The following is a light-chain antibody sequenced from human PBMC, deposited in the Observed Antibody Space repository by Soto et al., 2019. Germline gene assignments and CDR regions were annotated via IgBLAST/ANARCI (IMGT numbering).Light chain of an antibody. CDR1: SSNIGAGYD. J-gene: IGLJ1*01. CDR3: QSYDSSMSGSYV. Sequence: QSVLTQPPSVSGAPGQRVTISCTGSSSNIGAGYDVHWYQQLPGTAPKLLISRNDQRPSGVPDRFSGSKSGTSASLAITGLQADDEADYYCQSYDSSMSGSYVFGTGTKVTVL. V-gene: IGLV1-40*01. CDR2: RND.